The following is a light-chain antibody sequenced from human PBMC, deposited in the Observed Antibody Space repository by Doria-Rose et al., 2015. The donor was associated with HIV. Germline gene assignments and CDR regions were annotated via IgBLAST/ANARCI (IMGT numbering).Light chain of an antibody. V-gene: IGLV8-61*01. CDR1: SGPVTGAYY. CDR3: VLYMGSGIWM. Sequence: QSVVTQEPSSSVSLGWTVTLTCGLTSGPVTGAYYPSWHQQTPGRAPRTVIYNTHSLSSVISDRFSGSILENKAALTISGAQADDESDYYCVLYMGSGIWMFGGGTKLTVL. J-gene: IGLJ3*02. CDR2: NTH.